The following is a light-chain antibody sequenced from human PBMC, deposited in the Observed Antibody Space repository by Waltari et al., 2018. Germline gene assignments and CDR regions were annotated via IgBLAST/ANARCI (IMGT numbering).Light chain of an antibody. V-gene: IGKV1-39*01. CDR3: QQSSTTLFT. CDR1: QNIDNY. Sequence: DIQMTQYPSSLSASVGDRVTISYRASQNIDNYLNWYQQKPGKAPELLIFAATTLQRGVPWGFSGRGSGTDFNLTLTSLQPYDFATYYCQQSSTTLFTFGPGTRVDI. J-gene: IGKJ3*01. CDR2: AAT.